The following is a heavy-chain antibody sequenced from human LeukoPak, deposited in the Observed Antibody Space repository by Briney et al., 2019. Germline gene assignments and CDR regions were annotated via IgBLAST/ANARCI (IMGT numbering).Heavy chain of an antibody. Sequence: PGGSLRLSCAASGFTFSSYGMHWVRQAPGKGLEWVAVIWYDGSNKYYADSVKGRFTISRDNPKNTLYLQMNSLRAEDTAVYYCARDLPYYYGSGRPDFDYWGQGTLVTVSS. D-gene: IGHD3-10*01. CDR3: ARDLPYYYGSGRPDFDY. CDR2: IWYDGSNK. V-gene: IGHV3-33*01. CDR1: GFTFSSYG. J-gene: IGHJ4*02.